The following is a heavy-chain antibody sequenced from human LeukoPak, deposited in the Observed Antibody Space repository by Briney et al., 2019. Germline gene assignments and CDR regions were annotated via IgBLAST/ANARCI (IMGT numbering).Heavy chain of an antibody. V-gene: IGHV4-39*01. J-gene: IGHJ4*02. CDR1: GDSITSNNYY. CDR3: ARRMATATFDY. D-gene: IGHD4-17*01. Sequence: SETLSLTCIVSGDSITSNNYYWGWIRQPPGEGLEWISFFYHSGSTFYNPSLESRVTTSVDTSKNQFSLNLASVTAADTAIYYCARRMATATFDYWGPGTLVTVS. CDR2: FYHSGST.